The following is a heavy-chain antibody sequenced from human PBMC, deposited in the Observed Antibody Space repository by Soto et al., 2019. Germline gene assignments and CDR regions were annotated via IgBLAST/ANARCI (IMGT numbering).Heavy chain of an antibody. CDR3: ARRAPGSCISTSFSDAFDI. D-gene: IGHD2-2*01. J-gene: IGHJ3*02. CDR2: IYFSGTT. CDR1: GGSISSGDYY. Sequence: QVQLQESGPGLVKPSQTLSLTCTVSGGSISSGDYYWNCIRQPPGKGLAWIGSIYFSGTTYYSPSLKSRGIISVGTSKHQVSLKLRAVTAADSAVYYCARRAPGSCISTSFSDAFDIMRQGTLVAVS. V-gene: IGHV4-30-4*01.